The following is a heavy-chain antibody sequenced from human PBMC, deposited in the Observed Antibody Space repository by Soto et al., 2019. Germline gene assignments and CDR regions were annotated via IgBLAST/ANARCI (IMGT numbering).Heavy chain of an antibody. CDR3: AKDLGYCSSTSCYVTGWFDP. D-gene: IGHD2-2*01. Sequence: GSLRLSCAASGFTFSSYAMSWVRQAPGKGLEWVSAISGSGGSTYYADSVKGRFTISRDNSKNTLYLQMNSLRAEDTAVYYCAKDLGYCSSTSCYVTGWFDPWGQGTLVTAPQ. CDR1: GFTFSSYA. CDR2: ISGSGGST. V-gene: IGHV3-23*01. J-gene: IGHJ5*02.